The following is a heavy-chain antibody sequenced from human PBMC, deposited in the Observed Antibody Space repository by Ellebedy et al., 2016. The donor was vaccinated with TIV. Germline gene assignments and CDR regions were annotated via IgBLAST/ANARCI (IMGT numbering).Heavy chain of an antibody. Sequence: GESLKISCAASGFTFSCYIMNRPRQAPRKALGWVSYISTSSSTIYYADSVKGRFTISRDNAKNSLFLQMNSLRAEDTAVYYCARDQRVWVQLVDRLHHYYYYGMDVWGQGTTVTVSS. D-gene: IGHD6-6*01. J-gene: IGHJ6*02. CDR1: GFTFSCYI. V-gene: IGHV3-48*01. CDR3: ARDQRVWVQLVDRLHHYYYYGMDV. CDR2: ISTSSSTI.